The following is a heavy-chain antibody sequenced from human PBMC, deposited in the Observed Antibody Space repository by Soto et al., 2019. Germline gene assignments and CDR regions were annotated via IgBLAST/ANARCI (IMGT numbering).Heavy chain of an antibody. J-gene: IGHJ4*02. Sequence: QVQLVESGGGLLRTSGSRRIACAASGFTFSDYYMSWVRQAPGKGLEWVSYISSSGNTIYYADSVKGRFTISRDNAKNSVYLQMNSLRAEDTALYFCAKMSSENYYDPLFSWGQGTLVTVSS. CDR1: GFTFSDYY. CDR3: AKMSSENYYDPLFS. CDR2: ISSSGNTI. D-gene: IGHD3-22*01. V-gene: IGHV3-11*01.